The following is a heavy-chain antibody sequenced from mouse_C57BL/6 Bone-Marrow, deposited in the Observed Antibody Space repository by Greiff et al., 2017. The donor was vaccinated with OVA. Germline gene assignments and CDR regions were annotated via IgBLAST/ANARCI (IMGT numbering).Heavy chain of an antibody. CDR1: GYSITSGYY. V-gene: IGHV3-6*01. CDR2: ISYDGSN. D-gene: IGHD1-1*01. J-gene: IGHJ1*03. CDR3: ARVLIITTVVANWYFDV. Sequence: EVKLLESGPGLVKPSQSLSLTCSVTGYSITSGYYWNWIRQFPGNKLEWMGYISYDGSNNYNPSLKNRISITRDTSKNQFFLKLNSVTTEDTATYYCARVLIITTVVANWYFDVWGTGTTVTVSS.